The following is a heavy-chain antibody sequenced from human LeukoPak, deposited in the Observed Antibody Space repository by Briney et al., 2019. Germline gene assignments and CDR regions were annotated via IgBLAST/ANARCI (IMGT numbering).Heavy chain of an antibody. J-gene: IGHJ3*02. Sequence: SVKVSCKASGGTFSSYAISWVRQAPGQGLEWVGGIIPIFGTANYAQKFQGRVTITTDESTSTAYMELSSLRSEDTAVYYCARVLITMVRGVIYLNAFDIWGQGTMVTVSS. CDR3: ARVLITMVRGVIYLNAFDI. V-gene: IGHV1-69*05. CDR1: GGTFSSYA. D-gene: IGHD3-10*01. CDR2: IIPIFGTA.